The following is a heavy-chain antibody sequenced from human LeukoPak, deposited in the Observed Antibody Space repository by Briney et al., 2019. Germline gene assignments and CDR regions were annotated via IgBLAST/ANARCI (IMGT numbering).Heavy chain of an antibody. D-gene: IGHD3-22*01. CDR2: ISYTGNT. CDR3: ARVPGYSDSGGYSYFDS. V-gene: IGHV4-59*01. J-gene: IGHJ4*02. CDR1: GASISSYY. Sequence: SQTLSLTCTVSGASISSYYWNWIRQPPGKGLEWIGHISYTGNTKHNPSLKSRVTISVDTSKNQFSLKLRSVTAADTAVYYCARVPGYSDSGGYSYFDSWGQGTLVTVSS.